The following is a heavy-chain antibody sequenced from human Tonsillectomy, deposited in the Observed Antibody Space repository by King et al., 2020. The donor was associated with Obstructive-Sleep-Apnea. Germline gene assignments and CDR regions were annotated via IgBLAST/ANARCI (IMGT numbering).Heavy chain of an antibody. CDR3: ARDRESSGWYDY. J-gene: IGHJ4*02. CDR2: ISSSSRYT. V-gene: IGHV3-11*06. D-gene: IGHD6-19*01. Sequence: VQLVQSGGGLVKPGGSPRLSCAASEFTFSDYYMSWIRQAPGKGLEWVSYISSSSRYTNYADSVKGRFTISRDNAKNSLYLQMNSLRAEDTAVYYCARDRESSGWYDYWGQGTLVTVSS. CDR1: EFTFSDYY.